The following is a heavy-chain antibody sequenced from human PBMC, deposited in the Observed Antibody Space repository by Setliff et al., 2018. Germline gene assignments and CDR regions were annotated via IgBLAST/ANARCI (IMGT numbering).Heavy chain of an antibody. J-gene: IGHJ4*02. Sequence: SETLSLTCTVSGYSISSGYIWGWIRQPPGKGLEWVGNIGHTGSINYNPSLKSRVTMSLDTSKNQFSLKVSSVTAADTAVYYCARVIGGYDSVDYWGQGTLVTVSS. CDR3: ARVIGGYDSVDY. D-gene: IGHD5-12*01. CDR2: IGHTGSI. V-gene: IGHV4-38-2*02. CDR1: GYSISSGYI.